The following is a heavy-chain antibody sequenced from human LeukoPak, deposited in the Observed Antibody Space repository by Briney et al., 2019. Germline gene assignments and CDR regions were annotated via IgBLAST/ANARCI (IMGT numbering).Heavy chain of an antibody. CDR3: TTGPYYYDSSEPFDY. D-gene: IGHD3-22*01. J-gene: IGHJ4*02. CDR1: GFTFSNAW. CDR2: IKSKTDGGTT. Sequence: GGSLRLSCAASGFTFSNAWMSWVRQAPGKGLEWVGRIKSKTDGGTTDYAAPVKGRFTISRDDSKNTLYLQMNSLKTEDTAVYYCTTGPYYYDSSEPFDYWGQGTLMTVSS. V-gene: IGHV3-15*01.